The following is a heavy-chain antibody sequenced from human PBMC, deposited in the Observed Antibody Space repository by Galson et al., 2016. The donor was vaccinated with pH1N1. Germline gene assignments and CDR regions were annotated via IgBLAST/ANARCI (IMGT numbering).Heavy chain of an antibody. J-gene: IGHJ2*01. CDR3: ARRYTSFSDLDDWFFDL. D-gene: IGHD3-9*01. CDR2: IYDNGSA. V-gene: IGHV4-30-2*01. Sequence: TLSLTCSVSGGPISDWFWSWIRQPPGDGLEWIGYIYDNGSAYYSPSLKRRVSISLDKSKNQFSLKLTSVTAADTAIYYCARRYTSFSDLDDWFFDLWGRGTLVTVSS. CDR1: GGPISDWF.